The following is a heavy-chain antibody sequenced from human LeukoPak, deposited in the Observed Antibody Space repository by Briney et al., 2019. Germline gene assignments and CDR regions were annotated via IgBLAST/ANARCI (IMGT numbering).Heavy chain of an antibody. CDR3: TTDLRDDYVWGSYRSYYFDY. Sequence: PGGSLRLSCAASGFTFSNAWMSWVRQAPGKGLEWVGRIKSKTDGGTTDYAAPVKGRFTISRDDSKNTLYLQMNSLKTEDTAVYYCTTDLRDDYVWGSYRSYYFDYWGQGTLVTVS. CDR2: IKSKTDGGTT. J-gene: IGHJ4*02. D-gene: IGHD3-16*02. V-gene: IGHV3-15*01. CDR1: GFTFSNAW.